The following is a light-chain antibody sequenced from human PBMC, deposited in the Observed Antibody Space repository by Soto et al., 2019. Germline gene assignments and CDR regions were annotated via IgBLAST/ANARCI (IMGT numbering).Light chain of an antibody. CDR2: GAS. Sequence: ETVLTQSPGTLSLSPVERATLSCRASQSVSSSYLAWYPQKPGQAPRLLIYGASSRATGIPDRFGGSGSGTDFTLTISRLEPEDFAVYYCQQYGSSPPFTFGQGTKVDIK. J-gene: IGKJ1*01. CDR3: QQYGSSPPFT. V-gene: IGKV3-20*01. CDR1: QSVSSSY.